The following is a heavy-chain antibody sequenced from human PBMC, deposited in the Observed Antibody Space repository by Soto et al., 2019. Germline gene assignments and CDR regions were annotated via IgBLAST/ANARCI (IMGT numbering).Heavy chain of an antibody. CDR2: IYHSGSA. Sequence: PSETLSLTCTVSGGSINNYYWAWIRQPPGKGLEWIGYIYHSGSAYYNPSLKSRVTISVDTSKNQFSLKLSSVTAADTAVYYCARATVVTTFDYWGQGTLVTVSS. D-gene: IGHD4-17*01. J-gene: IGHJ4*02. CDR3: ARATVVTTFDY. CDR1: GGSINNYY. V-gene: IGHV4-59*12.